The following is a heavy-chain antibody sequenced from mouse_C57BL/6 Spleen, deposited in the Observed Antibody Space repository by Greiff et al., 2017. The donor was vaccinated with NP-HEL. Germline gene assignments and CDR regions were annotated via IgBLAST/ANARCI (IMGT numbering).Heavy chain of an antibody. J-gene: IGHJ2*01. Sequence: QVQLQQSGAELVRPGTSVKVSCKASGYAFTNYLIEWVKQRPGQGLEWIGVINPGSGGTNYNEKFKGKATLTADKSSSTAYMQLSSLTSEDSAVYFCARDTTVVAYYFDDWGQGTTLTVAS. D-gene: IGHD1-1*01. CDR1: GYAFTNYL. CDR2: INPGSGGT. V-gene: IGHV1-54*01. CDR3: ARDTTVVAYYFDD.